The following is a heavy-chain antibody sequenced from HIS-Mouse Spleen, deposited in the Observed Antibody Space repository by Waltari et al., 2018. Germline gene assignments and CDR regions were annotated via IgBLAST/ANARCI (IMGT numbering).Heavy chain of an antibody. CDR1: GGSFSGYY. J-gene: IGHJ5*02. V-gene: IGHV4-34*01. Sequence: QVQLQQWGAGLLKPSETLSLTCAVYGGSFSGYYWSRLRQPPGKGLEWIGEINHSGSTNYNPSLKSRVTISVDTSKNQFSLKLSSVTAADTAVYYCARYYYDSSGLYPWGQGTLVTVSS. CDR3: ARYYYDSSGLYP. D-gene: IGHD3-22*01. CDR2: INHSGST.